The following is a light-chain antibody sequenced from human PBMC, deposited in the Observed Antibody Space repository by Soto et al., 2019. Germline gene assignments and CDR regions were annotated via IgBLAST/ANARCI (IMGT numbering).Light chain of an antibody. J-gene: IGLJ2*01. CDR2: DGS. CDR1: STDIDNYSF. CDR3: CSHAGGYTSVL. Sequence: QSALTQPASVSGSPGQSITISCSGTSTDIDNYSFVSWYQQHPGQAPKLIIYDGSERPSGVSNRFSGSRSDNTASLTSSGLQAEDEADYYCCSHAGGYTSVLFGGGTKLTVL. V-gene: IGLV2-23*01.